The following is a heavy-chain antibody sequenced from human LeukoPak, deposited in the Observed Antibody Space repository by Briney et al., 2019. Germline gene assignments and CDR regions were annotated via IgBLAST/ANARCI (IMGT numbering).Heavy chain of an antibody. J-gene: IGHJ5*02. D-gene: IGHD2-2*01. CDR1: GYSISSGYY. V-gene: IGHV4-38-2*01. CDR3: ARAGIGCSSTSCRFDP. CDR2: IYHSGST. Sequence: SETLSLTCAVSGYSISSGYYWGWIRQPPGKGLEWIGSIYHSGSTYYNPSLKSRVTISVDTSKNQFSLRLSSVTAADTAVYYCARAGIGCSSTSCRFDPWGQGTLVTVSS.